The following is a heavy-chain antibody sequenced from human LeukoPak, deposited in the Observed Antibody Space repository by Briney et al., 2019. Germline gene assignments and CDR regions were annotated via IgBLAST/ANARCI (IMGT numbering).Heavy chain of an antibody. Sequence: ASVKVSCKASGYTFTGYYMHWVRQAPGQGLEWKGWINPNSGGTNYAQKFQGRVTMTRDTSISTAYMELSRLRSDDTAVYYCARWIHCSSTSCSYYFDYWGQGTLVTVSS. J-gene: IGHJ4*02. CDR3: ARWIHCSSTSCSYYFDY. CDR2: INPNSGGT. CDR1: GYTFTGYY. D-gene: IGHD2-2*01. V-gene: IGHV1-2*02.